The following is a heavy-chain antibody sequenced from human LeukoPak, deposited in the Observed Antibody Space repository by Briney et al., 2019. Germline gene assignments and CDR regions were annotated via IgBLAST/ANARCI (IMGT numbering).Heavy chain of an antibody. J-gene: IGHJ5*02. CDR1: GYTFTSYA. Sequence: ASVKVSCKASGYTFTSYAMNWVRQAPGQGLEWMGWININTGNPTYAQGFTGRFVFSLDTSVSTAYLQISSLKAEDTAVYYCAREVIAAAGRGFDPWGQGTLVTVSS. D-gene: IGHD6-13*01. CDR2: ININTGNP. CDR3: AREVIAAAGRGFDP. V-gene: IGHV7-4-1*02.